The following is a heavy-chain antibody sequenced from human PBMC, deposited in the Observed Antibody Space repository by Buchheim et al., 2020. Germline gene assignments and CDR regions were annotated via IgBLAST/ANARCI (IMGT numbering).Heavy chain of an antibody. V-gene: IGHV4-34*01. J-gene: IGHJ6*02. Sequence: QVQLQQWGAGLLKPSETLSLTCAVYGGSFSGYYWSWIRQPPGKGLEWIGEINHSGSTNYNPSLKSRVTISVDTSKNQFSLKLSSVTAADTAVYYCARVLTSLIVGPRGGYYYYGMDVWGQGTT. D-gene: IGHD2-15*01. CDR3: ARVLTSLIVGPRGGYYYYGMDV. CDR2: INHSGST. CDR1: GGSFSGYY.